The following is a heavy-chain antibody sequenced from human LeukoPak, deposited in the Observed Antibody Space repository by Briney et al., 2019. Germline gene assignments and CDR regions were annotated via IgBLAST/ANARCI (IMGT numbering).Heavy chain of an antibody. CDR3: ARIGERNCSGGSCYGNHDAFDI. CDR2: IKHSGST. Sequence: SETLSLTCAVYGGSFSDYYWSWIRQPPGKGLEWIGDIKHSGSTNYNPSLKSRLTISVDTSKNQFSLKLSSVTAADTAVYYCARIGERNCSGGSCYGNHDAFDIWGQGTMVTVSS. V-gene: IGHV4-34*01. CDR1: GGSFSDYY. J-gene: IGHJ3*02. D-gene: IGHD2-15*01.